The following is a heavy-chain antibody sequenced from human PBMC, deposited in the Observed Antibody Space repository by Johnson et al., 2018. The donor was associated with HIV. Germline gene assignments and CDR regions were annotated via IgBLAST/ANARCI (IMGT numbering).Heavy chain of an antibody. Sequence: MLLVESGGGVARPGGSLRLSCEASGFTFDDYGMTWVRQPPGKGLEWVSGINWNGGSTGYAESVKGRFTISRDNAKKSLFLEMNSLRAEDTAVYYCARDPDWSAFDIWGQGTMVTVSS. CDR3: ARDPDWSAFDI. CDR2: INWNGGST. V-gene: IGHV3-20*04. D-gene: IGHD3-9*01. J-gene: IGHJ3*02. CDR1: GFTFDDYG.